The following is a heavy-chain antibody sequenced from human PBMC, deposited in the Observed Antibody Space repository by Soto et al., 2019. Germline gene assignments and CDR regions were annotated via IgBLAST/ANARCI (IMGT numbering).Heavy chain of an antibody. D-gene: IGHD3-16*01. CDR1: GFTFSSYA. CDR2: VSFNGHNK. Sequence: QVQLVESGGGIVQPGTSLTLSCAGSGFTFSSYAFHWIRQAPGKGLEGVAGVSFNGHNKYYEESVKGHFSVSRDNVKKSLSLRLTAGIPEDSAVYFCGKLMGSERTIGWFDPWGQGTLVSVAS. J-gene: IGHJ5*02. V-gene: IGHV3-30*18. CDR3: GKLMGSERTIGWFDP.